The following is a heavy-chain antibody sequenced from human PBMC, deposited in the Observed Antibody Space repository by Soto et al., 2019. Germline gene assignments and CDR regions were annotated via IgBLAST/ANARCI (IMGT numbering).Heavy chain of an antibody. CDR3: ARVNVARDGYNCGVAY. CDR1: GFTVSSNY. J-gene: IGHJ4*02. CDR2: IYSGGST. V-gene: IGHV3-53*01. Sequence: GSLRLSCAASGFTVSSNYMSWVRQAPGKGLEWVSVIYSGGSTYYADSVKGRFTISRDNSKNTLYLQMNSLRAEDTAVYYCARVNVARDGYNCGVAYWGQGTLVTVSS. D-gene: IGHD5-12*01.